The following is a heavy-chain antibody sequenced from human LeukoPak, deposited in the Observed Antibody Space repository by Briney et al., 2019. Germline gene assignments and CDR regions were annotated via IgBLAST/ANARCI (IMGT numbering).Heavy chain of an antibody. CDR1: GFTFSTYA. V-gene: IGHV3-23*01. D-gene: IGHD3-16*01. CDR2: VSGSGSSA. Sequence: GGSLRLSCAASGFTFSTYAMSWVRRAPGKGLEWVSTVSGSGSSAYYADSVKGRFTISRDNSKNTLYLQMNSLRAEDTAVYYCAKMRGIVITFGGVIFDSWGQGTLATVSS. CDR3: AKMRGIVITFGGVIFDS. J-gene: IGHJ4*02.